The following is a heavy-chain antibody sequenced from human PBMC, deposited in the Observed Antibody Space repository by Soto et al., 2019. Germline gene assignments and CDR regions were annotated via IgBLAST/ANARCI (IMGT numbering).Heavy chain of an antibody. CDR3: ASSTSSDRCCRFES. CDR1: GFRFDDYA. J-gene: IGHJ4*02. CDR2: INWNSDTI. Sequence: EVQLVESGGGSVQPGGSLRLSCVASGFRFDDYAMHWVRQRPGKGLEWVSGINWNSDTIGYDDSVKGRFIVSRDNAEGSVLLQMIRLRAEAPAVYCFASSTSSDRCCRFESRGQGTRGTVS. D-gene: IGHD3-22*01. V-gene: IGHV3-9*01.